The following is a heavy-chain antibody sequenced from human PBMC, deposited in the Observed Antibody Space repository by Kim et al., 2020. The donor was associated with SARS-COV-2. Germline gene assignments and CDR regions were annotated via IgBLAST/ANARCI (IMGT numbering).Heavy chain of an antibody. CDR3: ARDGRIAVAAFDI. V-gene: IGHV4-39*07. D-gene: IGHD6-19*01. Sequence: NPSLKSRVTISVDTSKNQFSLKLSSVTAADTAVYYCARDGRIAVAAFDIWGQGTMVTVSS. J-gene: IGHJ3*02.